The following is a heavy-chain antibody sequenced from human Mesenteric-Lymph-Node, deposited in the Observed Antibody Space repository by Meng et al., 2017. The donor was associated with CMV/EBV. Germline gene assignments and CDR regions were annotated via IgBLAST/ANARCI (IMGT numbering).Heavy chain of an antibody. Sequence: GESLKISCAVSGFTFSSYWMHWVRQTPGKGLVWVSRIHSDGSRTSYADSVKGRFTISRDNANKTLYLQMNSLTAEDTALYYCVRALYGVTYSFDFWGQGTPVTVSS. CDR3: VRALYGVTYSFDF. D-gene: IGHD2-8*01. CDR2: IHSDGSRT. CDR1: GFTFSSYW. V-gene: IGHV3-74*01. J-gene: IGHJ4*02.